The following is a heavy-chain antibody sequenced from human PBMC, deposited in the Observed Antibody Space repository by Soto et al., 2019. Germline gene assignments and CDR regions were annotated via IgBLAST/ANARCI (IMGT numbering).Heavy chain of an antibody. V-gene: IGHV3-23*01. CDR3: AKIPLEWLNAVTDIRVNYFDY. CDR2: IGGSGGST. J-gene: IGHJ4*02. D-gene: IGHD2-21*02. CDR1: GFTFNSNA. Sequence: EVQLLESGGGLVQPGGSLRLSCAASGFTFNSNAMSWVRQAPGKGLEWVSTIGGSGGSTYYADSVEGRFTISRDNSRNTLYLLMNSLRDEDTAVYYCAKIPLEWLNAVTDIRVNYFDYWGQGTLVTVYS.